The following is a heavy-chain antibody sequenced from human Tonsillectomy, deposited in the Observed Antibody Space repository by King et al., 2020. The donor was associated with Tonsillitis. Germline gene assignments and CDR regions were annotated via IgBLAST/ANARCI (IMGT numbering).Heavy chain of an antibody. CDR3: ARDPKWNDQEYFFDY. CDR2: IIVNSGTT. V-gene: IGHV1-69*06. Sequence: VQLVESGAEVKKPGSSVRVSCKTFGGIFSNYAVSWVRQAPGQGLEWMGGIIVNSGTTNYAPKFQDRVTMTADRSTTTAYLELSGLRFEDTAVYYCARDPKWNDQEYFFDYWGQGSLVTVSS. CDR1: GGIFSNYA. J-gene: IGHJ4*01. D-gene: IGHD1-1*01.